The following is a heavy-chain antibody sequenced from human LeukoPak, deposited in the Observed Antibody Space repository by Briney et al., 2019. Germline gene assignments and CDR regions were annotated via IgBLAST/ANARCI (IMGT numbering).Heavy chain of an antibody. V-gene: IGHV1-18*01. CDR2: ISAYNGNT. CDR1: GYTFTSYG. Sequence: ASVKVSCKASGYTFTSYGISWVRQAPGQGLEWMGWISAYNGNTNYAQKLQGRVTMTTDTSTSTAYMELRSLRSDDTAVYYCARGSSGWYFNYYYSMDVWGQGTTVTVSS. CDR3: ARGSSGWYFNYYYSMDV. J-gene: IGHJ6*02. D-gene: IGHD6-19*01.